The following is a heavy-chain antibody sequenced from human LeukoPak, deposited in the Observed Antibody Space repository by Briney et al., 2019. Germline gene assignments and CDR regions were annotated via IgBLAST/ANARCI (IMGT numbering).Heavy chain of an antibody. CDR2: ISYDGSNK. D-gene: IGHD5-18*01. V-gene: IGHV3-30*04. Sequence: PGGSLRLSCAASGFTFCSYTMHCGREAPGKGLGRGAVISYDGSNKYYADSVKGRFTISRDNSKNTLYLQMNSLRAEDTAVYYCARDRDTARANWFDPWGQGTLVTVSS. CDR1: GFTFCSYT. J-gene: IGHJ5*02. CDR3: ARDRDTARANWFDP.